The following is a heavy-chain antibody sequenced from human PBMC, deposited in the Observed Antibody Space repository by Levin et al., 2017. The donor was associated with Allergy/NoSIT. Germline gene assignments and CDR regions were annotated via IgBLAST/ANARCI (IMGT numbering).Heavy chain of an antibody. Sequence: ESLKISCTVAGGPIKGYYWSWIRQPPGKGLEWIGNIYYNGDTKYNPSLESRVIISLGTSENHFSLKVKSVTAADTAVYYCARCTNCDNDCWFIGYWGQGTLITVSS. J-gene: IGHJ4*02. D-gene: IGHD2-21*02. CDR3: ARCTNCDNDCWFIGY. CDR2: IYYNGDT. V-gene: IGHV4-59*01. CDR1: GGPIKGYY.